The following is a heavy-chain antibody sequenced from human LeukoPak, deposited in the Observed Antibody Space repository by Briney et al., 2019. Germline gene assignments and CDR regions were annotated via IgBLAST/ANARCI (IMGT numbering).Heavy chain of an antibody. J-gene: IGHJ4*02. CDR2: IWYDGSNK. V-gene: IGHV3-33*08. CDR1: GFSFQSFP. Sequence: GGSLRPSCAASGFSFQSFPMIWVRQAPGKGLEWVAVIWYDGSNKHYADSVKGRFTISRDNSKNTLYLQMNSLRAEDTAVYYCARSVGYSYGLRHFDYWGQGTLVTVPS. CDR3: ARSVGYSYGLRHFDY. D-gene: IGHD5-18*01.